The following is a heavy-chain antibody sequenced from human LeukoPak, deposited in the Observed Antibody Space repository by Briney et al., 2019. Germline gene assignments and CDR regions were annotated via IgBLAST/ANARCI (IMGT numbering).Heavy chain of an antibody. J-gene: IGHJ4*02. D-gene: IGHD5-24*01. CDR1: GFTFSSYA. Sequence: GGSLRLSCAASGFTFSSYAMHWVRQAPGKGLEWVAVISYDGSNKYYADSVKGRFTISRDNSKNTLYLQMNSLRAEDTAVYYCARPLEFVEMAPLDYWGQGTLVTVSS. CDR3: ARPLEFVEMAPLDY. V-gene: IGHV3-30-3*01. CDR2: ISYDGSNK.